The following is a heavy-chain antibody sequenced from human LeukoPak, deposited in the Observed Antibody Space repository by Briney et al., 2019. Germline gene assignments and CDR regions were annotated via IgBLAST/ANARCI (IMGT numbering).Heavy chain of an antibody. J-gene: IGHJ5*02. CDR1: GGSISSSNW. CDR3: ARVYPGAVAGGRWFDP. V-gene: IGHV4-4*02. Sequence: SETLSLTCAVSGGSISSSNWWSWVRQPPGKGLEWIGEIYHSGSTNYNPSLKSRVTISVDKSKNQFSLNLSSVTAADTALYYCARVYPGAVAGGRWFDPWGQGTLVTVSS. CDR2: IYHSGST. D-gene: IGHD6-19*01.